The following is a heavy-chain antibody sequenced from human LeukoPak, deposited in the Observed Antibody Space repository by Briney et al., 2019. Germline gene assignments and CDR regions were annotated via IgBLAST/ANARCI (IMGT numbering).Heavy chain of an antibody. D-gene: IGHD6-13*01. J-gene: IGHJ4*02. CDR3: ARDYDKSSSYLY. CDR1: GGTFSSYA. V-gene: IGHV1-69*05. CDR2: IIPSCGTA. Sequence: SLKGSCKASGGTFSSYAISWVRQAPGQGLEWKGEIIPSCGTANYAQKFQGRVTITTDESTSTAYMELSSLRSEDTAVYYCARDYDKSSSYLYWGQGTLVTVSS.